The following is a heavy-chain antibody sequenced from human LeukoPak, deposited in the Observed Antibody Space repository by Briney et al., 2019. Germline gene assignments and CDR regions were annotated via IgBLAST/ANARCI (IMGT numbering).Heavy chain of an antibody. CDR3: ARDQGRKTSYGMDV. CDR1: GFTFRSYA. D-gene: IGHD2-15*01. V-gene: IGHV3-23*01. J-gene: IGHJ6*02. Sequence: PGGSLRLSCAASGFTFRSYAMSWVRQAPGNGLDWVSTISGSGGTTYYADSVKGRFPPSRDNSKNTLYLQTTSLRAEHTAVYYCARDQGRKTSYGMDVWGQGTTVTVSS. CDR2: ISGSGGTT.